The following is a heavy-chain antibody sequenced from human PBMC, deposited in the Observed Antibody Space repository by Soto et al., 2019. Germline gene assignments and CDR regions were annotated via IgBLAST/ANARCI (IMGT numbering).Heavy chain of an antibody. CDR2: IYHSETI. J-gene: IGHJ4*02. CDR1: GASVDTSGSS. CDR3: ASLINKNSGGDFDQ. V-gene: IGHV4-30-2*01. Sequence: QVELQESGSGLVKPSQTLSLTCTVSGASVDTSGSSWTWIRQPPGRGLQFIGYIYHSETIYYNPSLRSRVTTSLYRTKNPFVPRLTSLTAPYTAVYFCASLINKNSGGDFDQWGQRPGVTVSP. D-gene: IGHD2-21*01.